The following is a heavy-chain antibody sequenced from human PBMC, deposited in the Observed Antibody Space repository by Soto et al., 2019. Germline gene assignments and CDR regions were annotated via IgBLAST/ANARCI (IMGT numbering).Heavy chain of an antibody. CDR2: LSYDGKNK. CDR1: EFPFNKFD. V-gene: IGHV3-30*03. Sequence: VQLVESGGGVVQPGRSLSLSGAASEFPFNKFDMHWVRQAPGKSLACVAFLSYDGKNKYYADSVKGRFSISRDNSNNTLYLEITSLRAEDAAVYYCAREGAVPSAIGHYYYVMDVWGQGTTVTVAS. J-gene: IGHJ6*02. D-gene: IGHD2-2*02. CDR3: AREGAVPSAIGHYYYVMDV.